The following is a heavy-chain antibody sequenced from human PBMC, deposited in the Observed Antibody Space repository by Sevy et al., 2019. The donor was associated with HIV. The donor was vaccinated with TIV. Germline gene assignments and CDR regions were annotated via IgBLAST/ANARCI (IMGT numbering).Heavy chain of an antibody. V-gene: IGHV4-39*01. D-gene: IGHD2-2*01. CDR1: GGSISSSSYY. Sequence: SETLSLTCTVSGGSISSSSYYWGWIRQPPGKGLEWIGSIYYSGSTYYNPSLKSRVTISVDTSKNQFSLKLSSVTAADTAVYYCARHEYCSSTSCYVYYYYYYMDVWGKRTTVTVSS. J-gene: IGHJ6*03. CDR3: ARHEYCSSTSCYVYYYYYYMDV. CDR2: IYYSGST.